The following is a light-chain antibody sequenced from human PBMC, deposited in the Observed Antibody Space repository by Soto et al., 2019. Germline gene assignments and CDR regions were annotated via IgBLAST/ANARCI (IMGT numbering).Light chain of an antibody. Sequence: QSVLTQPASVSGSPGQSITISCTGTSSDIGGYDFVSWYQQHPAKAPRLIIHDVNKRPSGVPDRFSGSKSGNTASLTISGLQAEDEAEYYCGSYGGSYNLVFGGGTKLTVL. CDR1: SSDIGGYDF. CDR2: DVN. CDR3: GSYGGSYNLV. V-gene: IGLV2-11*01. J-gene: IGLJ3*02.